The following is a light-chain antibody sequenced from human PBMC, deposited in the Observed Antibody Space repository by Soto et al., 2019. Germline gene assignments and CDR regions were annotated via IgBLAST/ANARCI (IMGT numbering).Light chain of an antibody. CDR1: QSISSW. V-gene: IGKV1-5*01. J-gene: IGKJ5*01. CDR3: QQYNSYPIT. CDR2: DAS. Sequence: DIQMTQSPSTLSASVGDRVTITCRASQSISSWLAWYQQKPGKAPKLLIYDASSLESGVPSRFSGSGSGTEFTLTISSLHPDDFATYYCQQYNSYPITFGQETRLEIK.